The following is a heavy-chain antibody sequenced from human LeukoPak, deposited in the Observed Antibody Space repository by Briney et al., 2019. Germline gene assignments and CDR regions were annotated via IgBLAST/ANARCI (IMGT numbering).Heavy chain of an antibody. Sequence: GGSLRLSCVASGITFSNARMSWVRQAPGKGLEWVGRIKSNTDGGSANYAAPVKGRFTISRDDSKNTLYLEMNSPKIEDTAVYYCITEWVGYWGQGTLVTVST. CDR1: GITFSNAR. CDR3: ITEWVGY. J-gene: IGHJ4*02. CDR2: IKSNTDGGSA. V-gene: IGHV3-15*01. D-gene: IGHD1-26*01.